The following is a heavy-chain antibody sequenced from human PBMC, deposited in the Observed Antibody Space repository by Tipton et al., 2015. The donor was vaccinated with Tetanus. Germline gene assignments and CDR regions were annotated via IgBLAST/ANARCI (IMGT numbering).Heavy chain of an antibody. CDR2: MDYGGTI. Sequence: TLSLTCTVSGASISSGSHYWSWIRQHPGKGLEWIGDMDYGGTISYSPSLKSRVTILVDKSKNHFSLKLTSVSAADTAVYYCARQLVITLGGVIDFDGFDSWGQGTMVTVSS. D-gene: IGHD3-16*01. CDR3: ARQLVITLGGVIDFDGFDS. V-gene: IGHV4-31*03. CDR1: GASISSGSHY. J-gene: IGHJ3*02.